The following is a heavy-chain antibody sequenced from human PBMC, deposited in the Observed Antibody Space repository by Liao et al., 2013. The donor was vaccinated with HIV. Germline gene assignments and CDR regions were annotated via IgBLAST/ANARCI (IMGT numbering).Heavy chain of an antibody. CDR2: INHSGST. CDR3: AVGSSWYNGWVY. D-gene: IGHD6-13*01. Sequence: QLQLQESGPGLVKPSETLSLTCAVYGGSFSGYYWSWIRQPPGKGLEWIGEINHSGSTNYNPSLKSRVTISVDTSKNQFSLKLSSVTAADTAVYFCAVGSSWYNGWVYWGQGTLVTVSS. J-gene: IGHJ4*02. V-gene: IGHV4-34*01. CDR1: GGSFSGYY.